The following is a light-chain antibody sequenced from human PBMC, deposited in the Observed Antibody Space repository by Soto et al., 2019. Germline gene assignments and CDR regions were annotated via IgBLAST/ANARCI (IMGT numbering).Light chain of an antibody. CDR2: DAS. CDR3: QQYNSYS. V-gene: IGKV1-5*02. Sequence: EIPMTQSPSTLSASVGDRVTIICRASQSISSWLAWYQQKPGKAPKLLIYDASSLESGVPSRFSGSGSGTEFTLTISSLQPDDFATYYCQQYNSYSFGQGTKV. J-gene: IGKJ1*01. CDR1: QSISSW.